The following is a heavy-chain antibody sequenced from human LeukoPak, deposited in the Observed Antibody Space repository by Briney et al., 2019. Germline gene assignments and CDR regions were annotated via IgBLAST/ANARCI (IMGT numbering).Heavy chain of an antibody. Sequence: GGSPRLSCTASGFIFNNFGLMWVRQAPGKGLEWVSAISNDGGGTTYADFVKGRFTISRDNSKNTLFLQMNSLRAEDTALYYCAKGSSGYFADLWGQGTLVTVSS. CDR2: ISNDGGGT. D-gene: IGHD3-22*01. V-gene: IGHV3-23*01. CDR1: GFIFNNFG. J-gene: IGHJ5*02. CDR3: AKGSSGYFADL.